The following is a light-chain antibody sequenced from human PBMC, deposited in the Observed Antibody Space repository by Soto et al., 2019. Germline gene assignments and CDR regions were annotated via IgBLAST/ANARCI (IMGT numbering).Light chain of an antibody. Sequence: SVLSLPASVCGSPGQSITISCTGTISDVGGYNYVSWYQQNPGKAPKLMIYEVSNRPSGVSNRFSGSKSGNMASLTISGLQAQAEADYYCSSYTINRTYVFGTGTKVTV. CDR1: ISDVGGYNY. V-gene: IGLV2-14*01. CDR2: EVS. CDR3: SSYTINRTYV. J-gene: IGLJ1*01.